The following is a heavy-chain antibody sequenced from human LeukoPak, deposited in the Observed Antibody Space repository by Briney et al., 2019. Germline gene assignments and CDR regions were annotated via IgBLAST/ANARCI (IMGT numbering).Heavy chain of an antibody. CDR3: ARAHVDIVATTDY. D-gene: IGHD5-12*01. V-gene: IGHV3-66*01. CDR1: GFTVSSNY. CDR2: IYSGGST. J-gene: IGHJ4*02. Sequence: QAGGSLRLSCAASGFTVSSNYMSWVRQAPGKGLEWVSVIYSGGSTYYADSVKGRFTISRDNSKNTLYLQMNSLRAEDTAVYYCARAHVDIVATTDYWGQGTLVTVSS.